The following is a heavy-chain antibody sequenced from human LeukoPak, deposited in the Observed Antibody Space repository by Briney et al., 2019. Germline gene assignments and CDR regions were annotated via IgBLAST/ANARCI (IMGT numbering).Heavy chain of an antibody. V-gene: IGHV3-23*01. D-gene: IGHD3-3*01. CDR2: ISGSGGST. CDR1: GFTFSSYA. Sequence: PGGSLRLSCAASGFTFSSYAMSWVRQAPGKGLEWVSAISGSGGSTYYADSVKGRFTISRDNSKNTLYLQMNSLRAEDTAVYYCAKGVTIFGVVSVTYFDYWGQGTLVTVSS. J-gene: IGHJ4*02. CDR3: AKGVTIFGVVSVTYFDY.